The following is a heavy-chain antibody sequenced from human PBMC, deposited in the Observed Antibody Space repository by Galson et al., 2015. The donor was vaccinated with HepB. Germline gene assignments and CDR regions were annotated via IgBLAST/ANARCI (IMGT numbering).Heavy chain of an antibody. V-gene: IGHV5-51*03. CDR3: ARRVYSSGWYGGSDY. D-gene: IGHD6-19*01. J-gene: IGHJ4*02. CDR1: GYSFTSYW. CDR2: IYPGDSDT. Sequence: QSGAEVKKPGESLKISCKGSGYSFTSYWIGWVRQMPGKGLEWMGIIYPGDSDTRYSPSFQGQVTISADKSINTAYLQWSSLKTSDTAMYYCARRVYSSGWYGGSDYWGQGTLVTVSS.